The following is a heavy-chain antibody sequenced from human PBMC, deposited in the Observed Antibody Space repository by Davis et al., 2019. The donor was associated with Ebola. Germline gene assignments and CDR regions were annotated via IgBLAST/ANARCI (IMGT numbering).Heavy chain of an antibody. D-gene: IGHD5-24*01. J-gene: IGHJ4*02. CDR2: IYYSGST. V-gene: IGHV4-39*01. Sequence: PSETLSLTCTVSGGSISSSSYYWGWIRQPPGKGLEWIGSIYYSGSTYYNPSLKSRVTISVDTSKNQFSLKLSSVTAADTAVYYCARPERWLQFEDWGQGTLVTVSS. CDR1: GGSISSSSYY. CDR3: ARPERWLQFED.